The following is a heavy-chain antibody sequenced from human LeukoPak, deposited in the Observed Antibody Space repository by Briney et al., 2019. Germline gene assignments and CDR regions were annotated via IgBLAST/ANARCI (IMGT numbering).Heavy chain of an antibody. Sequence: GASVKVSCKASGGTFSSYAISWVRQAPGQGLEWMGGIIPIFGTANYAQKFQGRVTITTDESTSTAYMELSSLRSEDTAVYYCATRAGRDYYYYYMDVWGKGTTATVSS. V-gene: IGHV1-69*05. CDR1: GGTFSSYA. CDR2: IIPIFGTA. CDR3: ATRAGRDYYYYYMDV. J-gene: IGHJ6*03.